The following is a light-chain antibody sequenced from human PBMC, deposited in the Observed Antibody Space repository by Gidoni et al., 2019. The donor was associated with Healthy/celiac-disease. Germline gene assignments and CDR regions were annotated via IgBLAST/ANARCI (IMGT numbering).Light chain of an antibody. Sequence: QSVLTQPPSVSGAPGQRVTISCTGSSSNIGTGYDVHWYQQLPGTAPKLLIYGNSTRPSGVPDRFSGSKSGTSASLAITGLQAEYEADYYCQSYDSSLSAVVFGGGTKLTVL. V-gene: IGLV1-40*01. CDR2: GNS. CDR3: QSYDSSLSAVV. J-gene: IGLJ2*01. CDR1: SSNIGTGYD.